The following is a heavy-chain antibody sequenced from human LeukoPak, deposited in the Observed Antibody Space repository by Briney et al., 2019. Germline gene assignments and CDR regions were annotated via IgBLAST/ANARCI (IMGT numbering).Heavy chain of an antibody. J-gene: IGHJ4*02. CDR2: IYSGGST. V-gene: IGHV3-53*01. CDR1: GFTVSSNY. D-gene: IGHD3-10*01. Sequence: GGSLRLSCAASGFTVSSNYMSWVRQAPGKGLEWVSVIYSGGSTYYAGSVKGRFTISRDNSKNTLYLQMNSLRAEDTAVYYCARESYGSGSYYNALDYWGQGTLVTVSS. CDR3: ARESYGSGSYYNALDY.